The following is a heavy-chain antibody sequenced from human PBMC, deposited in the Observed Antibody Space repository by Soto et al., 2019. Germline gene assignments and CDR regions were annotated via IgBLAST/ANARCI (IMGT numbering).Heavy chain of an antibody. CDR2: INSDGSST. CDR3: ARGGDYYDSSGYIDYYYYGMDV. CDR1: GFTFSSYW. J-gene: IGHJ6*02. D-gene: IGHD3-22*01. Sequence: GGSLRLSCAASGFTFSSYWMHWVRQAPGKGLVWVSRINSDGSSTSYADSVKGRFTISRDNAKNTLYLQMNSLRAEDTAVYYCARGGDYYDSSGYIDYYYYGMDVWGQGTTVTVSS. V-gene: IGHV3-74*01.